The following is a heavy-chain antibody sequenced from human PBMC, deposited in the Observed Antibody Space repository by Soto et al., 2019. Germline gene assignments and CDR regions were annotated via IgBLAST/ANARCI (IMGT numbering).Heavy chain of an antibody. CDR3: ARDLRYLSGSYYKDDFDI. V-gene: IGHV4-31*03. Sequence: PSETLSLTCTVSGGSISSGGYYWSWIRQHPGKGLEWIGYIYYSGSTYYNPPLRSRVTISVDTSKNQFSLNLNSVTAADTAVYYCARDLRYLSGSYYKDDFDIWGQGTMVTVSS. D-gene: IGHD3-10*01. CDR1: GGSISSGGYY. J-gene: IGHJ3*02. CDR2: IYYSGST.